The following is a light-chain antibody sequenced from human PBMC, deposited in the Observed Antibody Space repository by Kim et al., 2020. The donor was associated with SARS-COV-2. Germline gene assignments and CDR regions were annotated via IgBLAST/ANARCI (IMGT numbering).Light chain of an antibody. Sequence: QSALTQPRSVSGSPGQSVTISCTGTSSDVGGYNSVSWYQQHPGKAPKLMIYDVSKRPSGVPDRFSGSKSGNTASLTISGLQAEDEADYYCCSYAGGYSSVVFGGGTKVTVL. CDR2: DVS. J-gene: IGLJ2*01. V-gene: IGLV2-11*01. CDR1: SSDVGGYNS. CDR3: CSYAGGYSSVV.